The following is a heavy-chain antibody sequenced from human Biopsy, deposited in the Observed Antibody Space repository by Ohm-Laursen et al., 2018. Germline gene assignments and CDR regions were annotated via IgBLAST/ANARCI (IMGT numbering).Heavy chain of an antibody. J-gene: IGHJ4*02. D-gene: IGHD6-19*01. V-gene: IGHV1-46*01. CDR2: INPSGSTT. CDR3: ARNTGWYGDLYYFDY. CDR1: GYSFTSYY. Sequence: SVKVSCKASGYSFTSYYIHWVRQAPGQGLVWMGMINPSGSTTSYPQIFQGRVTMTRDTSKSTVYMELSSLRSADTAVYFCARNTGWYGDLYYFDYWGQGTLVTVSS.